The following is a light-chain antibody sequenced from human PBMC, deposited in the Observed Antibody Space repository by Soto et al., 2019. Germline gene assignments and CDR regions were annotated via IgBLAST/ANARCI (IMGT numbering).Light chain of an antibody. V-gene: IGLV2-14*01. CDR3: SSYTSSSTLLVV. Sequence: SALTQSASVSGSPGQSITISCTGTSSDVGGYNYVSWYQQHPGKAPKLMIYDVSNRPSGVSNRFSGSKSGNTASLTISGLQAEDEADYYCSSYTSSSTLLVVFGGGTKLTVL. CDR2: DVS. J-gene: IGLJ2*01. CDR1: SSDVGGYNY.